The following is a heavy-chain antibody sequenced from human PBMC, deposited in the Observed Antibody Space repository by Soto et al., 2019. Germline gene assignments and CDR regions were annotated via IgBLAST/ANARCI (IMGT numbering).Heavy chain of an antibody. CDR2: IGTSGTPT. D-gene: IGHD2-21*01. J-gene: IGHJ6*02. CDR3: TRILWSSRRDALDI. CDR1: GFTFRNYA. Sequence: SXGSLRLSCIASGFTFRNYAMAWVRQAPGEDLEWVSAIGTSGTPTLYADSVKSRFSISRDDSRNTVSLQMNSLGVEDTATYYCTRILWSSRRDALDIWGQGSTVTVSS. V-gene: IGHV3-23*01.